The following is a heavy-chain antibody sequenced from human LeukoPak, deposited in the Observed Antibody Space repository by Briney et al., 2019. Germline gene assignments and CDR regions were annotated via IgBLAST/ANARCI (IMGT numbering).Heavy chain of an antibody. CDR3: ARAASTVVPAALNWFDP. Sequence: PGGSLRLSCAASGFTFSSYWMSWVRQAPGKGLEWVANIKQDGSEKYYVDSVKGRFTISRDNAKNSLYLRMNSLRAEDTAVYYCARAASTVVPAALNWFDPWGQGTLVTVSS. V-gene: IGHV3-7*01. CDR1: GFTFSSYW. CDR2: IKQDGSEK. J-gene: IGHJ5*02. D-gene: IGHD2-2*01.